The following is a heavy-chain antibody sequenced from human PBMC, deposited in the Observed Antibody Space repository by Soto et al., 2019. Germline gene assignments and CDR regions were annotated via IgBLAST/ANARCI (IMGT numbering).Heavy chain of an antibody. CDR2: IHPDGGHT. Sequence: GASLQVSCTSSGYTFTNYYVQWVRQAPGQGLEWMGVIHPDGGHTTYSQKFQDRFTMTRDTFTSTIYMELSSLRSEDTAVYYCARGDIDYWGKGSLVIVSA. J-gene: IGHJ4*02. V-gene: IGHV1-46*01. CDR3: ARGDIDY. CDR1: GYTFTNYY.